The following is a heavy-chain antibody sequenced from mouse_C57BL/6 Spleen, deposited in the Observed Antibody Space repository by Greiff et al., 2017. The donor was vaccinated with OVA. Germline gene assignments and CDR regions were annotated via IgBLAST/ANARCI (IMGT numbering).Heavy chain of an antibody. Sequence: EVQGVESGGGLVKPGGSLKLSCAASGFTFSSYAMSWVRQTPEKRLEWVATISDGGSYTYYPDNVKGRFTISRDNAKNNLYLQMSHLKSEDTAMYYCASELGHFDYWGQGTTLTVSS. J-gene: IGHJ2*01. V-gene: IGHV5-4*01. CDR3: ASELGHFDY. D-gene: IGHD4-1*01. CDR1: GFTFSSYA. CDR2: ISDGGSYT.